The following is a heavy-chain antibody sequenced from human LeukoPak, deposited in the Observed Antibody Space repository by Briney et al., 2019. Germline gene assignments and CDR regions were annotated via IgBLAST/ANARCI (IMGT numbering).Heavy chain of an antibody. CDR3: ASEPYNNNWYGSPLGY. CDR1: GFTFSDYD. D-gene: IGHD1-1*01. V-gene: IGHV3-11*01. CDR2: ISESGYTI. J-gene: IGHJ4*02. Sequence: PGGSLRLSCATSGFTFSDYDMNWIRQAPGKGLERISYISESGYTIYYADSVKGRFTISRDNVKNSLYLQMNSLRVEDTAVYYCASEPYNNNWYGSPLGYCGQGTLVTVPS.